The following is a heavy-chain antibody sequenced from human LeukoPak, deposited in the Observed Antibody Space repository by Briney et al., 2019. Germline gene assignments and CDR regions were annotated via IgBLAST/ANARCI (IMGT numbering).Heavy chain of an antibody. J-gene: IGHJ3*02. V-gene: IGHV3-66*02. CDR2: IYSGGSI. D-gene: IGHD3-22*01. CDR3: ARAYYYDSRGAFDI. CDR1: GFTVSSNY. Sequence: PGRSLRLSCAASGFTVSSNYMSWVRQAPGKGLEWVSSIYSGGSIYYADSVKGRFTISRDISKNMLYLQMNSLRAEDTAVYYCARAYYYDSRGAFDIWGQGTMVTVSS.